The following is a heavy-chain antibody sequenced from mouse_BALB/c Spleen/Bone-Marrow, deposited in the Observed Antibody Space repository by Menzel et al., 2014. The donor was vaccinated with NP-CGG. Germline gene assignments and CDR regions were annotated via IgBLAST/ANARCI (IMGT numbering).Heavy chain of an antibody. D-gene: IGHD2-1*01. CDR2: INRNGGSS. V-gene: IGHV5-6-3*01. J-gene: IGHJ2*01. Sequence: EVKLVESGGGLVQPGGSLKVSCAASGFTFNNYGMSWVRQTPDKRLELVAIINRNGGSSYYPDSVKGRFTISRDNAKNTLYLQMSSLKSEDTAIYYCSRGNYGNYVDYFDYWGQGTTLTVSS. CDR1: GFTFNNYG. CDR3: SRGNYGNYVDYFDY.